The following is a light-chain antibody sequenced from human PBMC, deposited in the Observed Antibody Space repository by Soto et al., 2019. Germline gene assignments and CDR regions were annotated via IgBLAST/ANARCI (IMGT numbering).Light chain of an antibody. Sequence: EIVLTQSPATLSLSPGDRVTLSCRASQSVRSDCFAWYQQKPGQPPRVILFGVSTRATAIPDRFSGSGSGTDFTLTISRLEPDDFGLYYCHQYGNSPLTFGGGTKVDIK. CDR1: QSVRSDC. V-gene: IGKV3-20*01. CDR3: HQYGNSPLT. J-gene: IGKJ4*01. CDR2: GVS.